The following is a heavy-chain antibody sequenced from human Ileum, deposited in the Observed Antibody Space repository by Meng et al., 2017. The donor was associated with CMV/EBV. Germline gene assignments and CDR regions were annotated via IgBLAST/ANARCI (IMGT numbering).Heavy chain of an antibody. V-gene: IGHV3-7*01. Sequence: LSLTCAASGFSFSNYWMSWVRQAPGEGLEWVANIRQDASEKYYVGSVRGRFTVSRDNAKNSLYLQMNNLGAEDTAVYYCARVGGIVVPPAINHWFLDLWGRGTVVTVSS. J-gene: IGHJ2*01. D-gene: IGHD2-2*02. CDR3: ARVGGIVVPPAINHWFLDL. CDR1: GFSFSNYW. CDR2: IRQDASEK.